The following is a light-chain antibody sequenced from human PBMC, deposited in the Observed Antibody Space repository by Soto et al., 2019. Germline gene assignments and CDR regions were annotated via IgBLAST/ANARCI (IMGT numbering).Light chain of an antibody. V-gene: IGLV2-14*01. Sequence: QSALTQPASVSGSPGQSITISGTGTTSDVGVYNYVSWYQQHPGRAPKLLISEVNNRPSGVSNRFSGSKSGNTASLTISGLQAEDEADYYCSSYTSGSTPYVFGTGTKVTVL. J-gene: IGLJ1*01. CDR1: TSDVGVYNY. CDR2: EVN. CDR3: SSYTSGSTPYV.